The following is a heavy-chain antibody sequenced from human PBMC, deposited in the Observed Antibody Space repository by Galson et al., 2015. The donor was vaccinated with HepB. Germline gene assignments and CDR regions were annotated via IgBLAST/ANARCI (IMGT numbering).Heavy chain of an antibody. CDR1: GFIFSSYA. J-gene: IGHJ1*01. V-gene: IGHV3-23*01. D-gene: IGHD2-15*01. CDR3: AKNFEVGGTSYGAAEH. Sequence: SLRLSCAASGFIFSSYAMSWVRQAPGKGLEWVSGVSGSGGNTFYAGSVKGRFTISKDNSKNTLYLQMNSLRAEDTAVYYCAKNFEVGGTSYGAAEHWGQGTLVTVSS. CDR2: VSGSGGNT.